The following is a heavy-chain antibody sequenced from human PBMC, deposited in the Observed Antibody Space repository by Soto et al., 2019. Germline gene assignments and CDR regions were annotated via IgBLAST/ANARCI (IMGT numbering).Heavy chain of an antibody. D-gene: IGHD3-22*01. Sequence: SETLSLTCTVSGGSISSYYWSWIRQPPGKGLEWIGYMHYSGSTNYNPSRKSRVTISVDTSKNQFSLKLRSVTAADTAVYYCASNGYDYPNWFDPWGQGTLVTVSS. CDR3: ASNGYDYPNWFDP. V-gene: IGHV4-59*01. J-gene: IGHJ5*02. CDR2: MHYSGST. CDR1: GGSISSYY.